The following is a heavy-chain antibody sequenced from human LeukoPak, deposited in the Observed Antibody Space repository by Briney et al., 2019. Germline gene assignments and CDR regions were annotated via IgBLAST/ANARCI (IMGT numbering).Heavy chain of an antibody. D-gene: IGHD6-13*01. CDR2: IYTSGST. J-gene: IGHJ5*02. Sequence: SETLSLTCTVSGGSISSGTYYWSWIRQPAGKGLEWIGRIYTSGSTNYNPSLKSRVTISVDTSKNQFSLKLSSVTAADTAVYYCARVSSKYSSSCWFDPWGQGTLVTVSS. V-gene: IGHV4-61*02. CDR1: GGSISSGTYY. CDR3: ARVSSKYSSSCWFDP.